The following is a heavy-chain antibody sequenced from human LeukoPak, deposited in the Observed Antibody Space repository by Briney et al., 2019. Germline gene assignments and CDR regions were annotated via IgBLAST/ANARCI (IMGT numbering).Heavy chain of an antibody. D-gene: IGHD1-26*01. J-gene: IGHJ1*01. Sequence: GASVKVSCKASGYTFTSYGISWVRQAPGQALEWMGWISAYNGNTNYAQKLQGRVTMTTDTSTSTAYMELRSLRSDDTAVYYCASTERRYYYFQHWGQGTLVTVSS. V-gene: IGHV1-18*01. CDR1: GYTFTSYG. CDR2: ISAYNGNT. CDR3: ASTERRYYYFQH.